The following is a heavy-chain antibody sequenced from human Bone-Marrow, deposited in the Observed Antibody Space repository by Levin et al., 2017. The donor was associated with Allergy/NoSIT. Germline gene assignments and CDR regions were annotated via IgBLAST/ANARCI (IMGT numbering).Heavy chain of an antibody. CDR3: ARMVTVVRGILVPSYYFMDV. CDR2: VHSSGVT. D-gene: IGHD3-10*01. Sequence: SETLSLTCTVSGGSMRNYFWTWIRQAPGRGLEWVGYVHSSGVTNYNPSLESRLTISLDISRDHFSLTLTSVSAADTALYYCARMVTVVRGILVPSYYFMDVWGKGTMVAVSS. V-gene: IGHV4-59*01. J-gene: IGHJ6*03. CDR1: GGSMRNYF.